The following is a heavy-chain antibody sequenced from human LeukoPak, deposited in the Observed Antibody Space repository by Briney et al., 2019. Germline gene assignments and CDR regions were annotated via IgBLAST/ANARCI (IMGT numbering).Heavy chain of an antibody. D-gene: IGHD3-9*01. Sequence: SETLSLTCAVYGGSFSGYYWSWIRQPPGKGLEWIGEINHSGSTNYNPSLKSRVAISVDTSKNQFSLKLSSVTAADTAVYYCARSGDYDILTGSKYYFDYWGQGTLVTVSS. V-gene: IGHV4-34*01. CDR2: INHSGST. CDR1: GGSFSGYY. CDR3: ARSGDYDILTGSKYYFDY. J-gene: IGHJ4*02.